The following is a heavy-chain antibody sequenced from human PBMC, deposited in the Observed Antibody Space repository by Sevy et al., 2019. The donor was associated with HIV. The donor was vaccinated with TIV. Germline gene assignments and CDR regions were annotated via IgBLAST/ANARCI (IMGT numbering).Heavy chain of an antibody. CDR1: GYTFTSYA. V-gene: IGHV1-3*01. D-gene: IGHD3-10*01. CDR2: INAGNGNT. J-gene: IGHJ6*03. CDR3: ARGPGDYYYYYYMDV. Sequence: ASVKGSCKASGYTFTSYAMHWVRQAPGQRLEWMGWINAGNGNTKYSQKFQGRVTITRDTSASTAYMELSSLRSEDTAVYYCARGPGDYYYYYYMDVWGKGTTVTVSS.